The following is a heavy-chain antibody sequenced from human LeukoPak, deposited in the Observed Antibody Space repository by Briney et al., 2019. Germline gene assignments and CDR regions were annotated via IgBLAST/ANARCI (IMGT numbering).Heavy chain of an antibody. CDR1: GFTFSSYS. Sequence: GGSLRLSCAASGFTFSSYSMNWVRQAPGKGLEWVSSISSSSSYIYYADSVKGRFTISRDNAKNSLYLQMNSLRAEDTAAYYCARDLGYCSSTSCNQLDYWGQGTLVTVSS. D-gene: IGHD2-2*01. J-gene: IGHJ4*02. CDR3: ARDLGYCSSTSCNQLDY. CDR2: ISSSSSYI. V-gene: IGHV3-21*01.